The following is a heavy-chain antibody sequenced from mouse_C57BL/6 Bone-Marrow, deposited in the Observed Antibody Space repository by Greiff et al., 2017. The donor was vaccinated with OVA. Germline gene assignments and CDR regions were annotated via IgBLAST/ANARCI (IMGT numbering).Heavy chain of an antibody. Sequence: QVQLQQPGAELVKPGASVKLSCKASGYTFTSYWMHWVKQRPGQGLEWIGMIHPNSGSTNYNEKFKSKATLTVDKSSSTAYMQLSSLTSEDSAVYYCAGRYYGSSYFYWYFDVWGTGTTVTVSS. CDR2: IHPNSGST. J-gene: IGHJ1*03. V-gene: IGHV1-64*01. D-gene: IGHD1-1*01. CDR1: GYTFTSYW. CDR3: AGRYYGSSYFYWYFDV.